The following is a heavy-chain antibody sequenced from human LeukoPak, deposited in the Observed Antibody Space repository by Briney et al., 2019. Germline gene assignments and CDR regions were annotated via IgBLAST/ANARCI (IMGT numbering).Heavy chain of an antibody. CDR1: GGSISNYY. D-gene: IGHD3-22*01. Sequence: SETLSLTCTVYGGSISNYYWNWIRQPPGKGLEWIGYIYYSGTTKYNPSLQSRVTISVDTSKNQFSLKLSSVTAADTAVYYCASEPNYYDSSGYYLVAKYFQHWGQGTLVTVSS. J-gene: IGHJ1*01. CDR3: ASEPNYYDSSGYYLVAKYFQH. V-gene: IGHV4-59*08. CDR2: IYYSGTT.